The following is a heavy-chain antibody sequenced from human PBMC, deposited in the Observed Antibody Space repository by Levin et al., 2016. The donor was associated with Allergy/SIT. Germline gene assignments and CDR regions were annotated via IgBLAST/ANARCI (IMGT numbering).Heavy chain of an antibody. Sequence: WVRQAPGQGLEWMGRMCPSDGSISYAEKFQGRVTMTRDTSTSTAYMELSSLRSEDTAMYYCARGRNEFYDILTGYNWFDPWGQGTLVTVSS. V-gene: IGHV1-46*01. CDR2: MCPSDGSI. J-gene: IGHJ5*02. D-gene: IGHD3-9*01. CDR3: ARGRNEFYDILTGYNWFDP.